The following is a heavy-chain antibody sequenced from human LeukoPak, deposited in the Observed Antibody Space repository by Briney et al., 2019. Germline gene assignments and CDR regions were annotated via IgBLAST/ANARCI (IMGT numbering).Heavy chain of an antibody. CDR1: GFTFSSYA. CDR3: AKALIFSYYYESSAFDY. CDR2: ISGSSGST. V-gene: IGHV3-23*01. Sequence: PGGSLRLSCAASGFTFSSYAMSWVRQAPGKGLEWVSGISGSSGSTYYADSVKGRFTISGDNSKNTLYPQMNSLRAEDTAVYYCAKALIFSYYYESSAFDYWGQGTLVTVSS. J-gene: IGHJ4*02. D-gene: IGHD3-22*01.